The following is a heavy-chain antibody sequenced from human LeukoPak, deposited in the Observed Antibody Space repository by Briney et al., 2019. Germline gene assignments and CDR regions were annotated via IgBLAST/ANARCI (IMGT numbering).Heavy chain of an antibody. V-gene: IGHV3-30-3*01. D-gene: IGHD6-13*01. J-gene: IGHJ3*02. Sequence: PGGSLRLSCAASGFTFSSYPLHWVRQAPGKGLEWVAVISYDGSNKYYADSVKGRFTISRDNSKNTLYLQMNSLRAEDTAVYYCARDPRGIAAAGTSDAFDIWGQGTIVTVSS. CDR2: ISYDGSNK. CDR3: ARDPRGIAAAGTSDAFDI. CDR1: GFTFSSYP.